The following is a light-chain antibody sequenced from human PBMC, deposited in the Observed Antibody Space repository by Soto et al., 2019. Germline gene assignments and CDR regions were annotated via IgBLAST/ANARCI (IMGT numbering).Light chain of an antibody. Sequence: DIQMTQAPSSLSASVEDRDSITCPASQSISNHLNWYQQKPGKAPKLLIFAASSLQSGVPSRFSGSRSGPDFTLTISSLQPEDFATYYCQQSYSSPPTFGQGTKVHIK. CDR2: AAS. CDR3: QQSYSSPPT. J-gene: IGKJ1*01. V-gene: IGKV1-39*01. CDR1: QSISNH.